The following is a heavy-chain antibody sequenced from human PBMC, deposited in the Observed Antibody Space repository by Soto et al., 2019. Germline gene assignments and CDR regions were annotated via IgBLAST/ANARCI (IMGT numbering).Heavy chain of an antibody. Sequence: GGSLRLSCAASGFTVSSNYMSWVRQAPGKGLEWVSVIYSGGSTYYADSVKGRFTISRDNSKNTLYLQMNSLRAEDTAVYYCARDKIIFFPQYYFDYWGQGTLVTVSS. CDR2: IYSGGST. V-gene: IGHV3-66*01. D-gene: IGHD3-9*01. J-gene: IGHJ4*02. CDR1: GFTVSSNY. CDR3: ARDKIIFFPQYYFDY.